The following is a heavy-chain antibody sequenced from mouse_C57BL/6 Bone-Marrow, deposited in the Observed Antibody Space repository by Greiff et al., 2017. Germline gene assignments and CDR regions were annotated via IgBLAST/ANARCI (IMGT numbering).Heavy chain of an antibody. CDR1: GFSFNTYA. CDR2: IRSKSNNYAT. D-gene: IGHD1-1*01. V-gene: IGHV10-1*01. CDR3: VRQRYYGPFDY. J-gene: IGHJ2*01. Sequence: DVMLVESGGGLVQPKGSLKLSCAASGFSFNTYAMNWVRQAPGKGLEWVARIRSKSNNYATYYADSVKDRFTISRDDSESMLYLQMNNLKTEDTAMYYCVRQRYYGPFDYWGQGTTLTVSS.